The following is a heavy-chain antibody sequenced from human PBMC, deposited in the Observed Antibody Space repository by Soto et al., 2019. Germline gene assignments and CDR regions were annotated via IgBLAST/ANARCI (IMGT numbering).Heavy chain of an antibody. V-gene: IGHV1-18*04. D-gene: IGHD2-2*02. CDR1: GYTFTSYG. CDR2: ISAYNGNT. Sequence: QVQLVQSGAEVKKPGASVKVSCKASGYTFTSYGISSVRQAPGQGLEWMGWISAYNGNTNYAQKLQGRVTMTTDTSTSTAYMELRSLRSDDTAVYYCARVEGYCSSTSCYTGGGMDVWGQGTTVTVSS. J-gene: IGHJ6*02. CDR3: ARVEGYCSSTSCYTGGGMDV.